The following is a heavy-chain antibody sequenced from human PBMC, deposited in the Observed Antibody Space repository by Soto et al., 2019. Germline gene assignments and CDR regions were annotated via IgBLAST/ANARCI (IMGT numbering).Heavy chain of an antibody. CDR1: GYSFTSYF. J-gene: IGHJ5*01. CDR2: VSGNNGAS. Sequence: ASVKVSCKASGYSFTSYFMHRVRQAPGQGLEWMGWVSGNNGASNPAPKVQGRITMTLDTSTGVSYMALRSLRSDDTAIYYCVRDQKYFRVNGNWFDSWGQGTLVTVSS. CDR3: VRDQKYFRVNGNWFDS. D-gene: IGHD2-2*01. V-gene: IGHV1-18*04.